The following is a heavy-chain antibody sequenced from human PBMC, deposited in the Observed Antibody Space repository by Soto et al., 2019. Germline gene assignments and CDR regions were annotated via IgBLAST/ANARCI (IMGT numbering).Heavy chain of an antibody. V-gene: IGHV4-31*02. D-gene: IGHD1-26*01. J-gene: IGHJ4*02. Sequence: TLSLACSVSGASTVSHYHWTWIRQPPGKGVEWVGYIFNSGTTFYNPSLTSRLSISMDTSGNHFSLELRSVTAADTAVYYCALALGPTTGPDYWGQGTPVTVSS. CDR1: GASTVSHYH. CDR3: ALALGPTTGPDY. CDR2: IFNSGTT.